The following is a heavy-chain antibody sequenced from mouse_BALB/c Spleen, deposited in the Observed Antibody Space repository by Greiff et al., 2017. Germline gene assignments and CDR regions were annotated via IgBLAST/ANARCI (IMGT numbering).Heavy chain of an antibody. J-gene: IGHJ1*01. Sequence: QVQLKQSGPELVKPGASVRISCKASGYTFTSYYIHWVKQRPGQGLEWIGWIYPGNVNTKYNEKFKGKATLTADKSSSTAYMQLSSLTSEDSAVYFCARSYYGSSSSYWYFDVWGAGTTVTVSS. CDR1: GYTFTSYY. V-gene: IGHV1S56*01. D-gene: IGHD1-1*01. CDR3: ARSYYGSSSSYWYFDV. CDR2: IYPGNVNT.